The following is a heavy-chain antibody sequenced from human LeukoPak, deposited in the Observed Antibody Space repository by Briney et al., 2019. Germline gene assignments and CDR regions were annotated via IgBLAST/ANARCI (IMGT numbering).Heavy chain of an antibody. V-gene: IGHV1-18*01. CDR3: ARGGKTYYYDSSGYYAFDY. D-gene: IGHD3-22*01. J-gene: IGHJ4*02. Sequence: ASVRFSCKASGYTFTSYGISWVRQAPGQGLEWVGWISAYNGNTNYAQKLQGRVTMTTDTSTSTAYMELRSLRSDDTAVYYCARGGKTYYYDSSGYYAFDYWGQGTLVTVSS. CDR1: GYTFTSYG. CDR2: ISAYNGNT.